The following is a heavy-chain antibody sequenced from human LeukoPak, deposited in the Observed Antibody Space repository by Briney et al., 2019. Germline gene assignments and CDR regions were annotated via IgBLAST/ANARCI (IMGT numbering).Heavy chain of an antibody. V-gene: IGHV3-30-3*01. Sequence: PGGSLRLSCAASRFTFSSYAMHWVRQAPGKGLEWVAVISYDGSNKYYADSVKGRFTISRDNSKNTLYLQMNSLKAEDTAVYYCARESYLVGATMCDYWGQGTLVTVSS. D-gene: IGHD1-26*01. CDR3: ARESYLVGATMCDY. CDR1: RFTFSSYA. CDR2: ISYDGSNK. J-gene: IGHJ4*02.